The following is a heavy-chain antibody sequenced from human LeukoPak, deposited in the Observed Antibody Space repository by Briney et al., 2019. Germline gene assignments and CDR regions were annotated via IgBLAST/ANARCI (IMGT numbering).Heavy chain of an antibody. CDR2: IYHSGST. Sequence: SETLSLTCTVSGGSISSGGYYWSWIRQPPGKGLEWIGYIYHSGSTYYNPSLKSRVTISVDRSKNQFSLKLSSVTAADTAVYYCARGFLGRMATLFDYWGQGTLVTVSS. J-gene: IGHJ4*02. D-gene: IGHD5-24*01. V-gene: IGHV4-30-2*01. CDR1: GGSISSGGYY. CDR3: ARGFLGRMATLFDY.